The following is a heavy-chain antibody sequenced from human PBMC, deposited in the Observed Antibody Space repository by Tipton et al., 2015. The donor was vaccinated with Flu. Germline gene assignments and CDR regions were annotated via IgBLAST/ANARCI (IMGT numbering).Heavy chain of an antibody. CDR2: ISSSSTYI. Sequence: SLRLSCAASGFTFSNYCMHWVRQTPGKGLEWVSSISSSSTYIYYADSVKGRFTISRDDAEKSLYLEMNGLRAEDTAEYYCARGYTPLAVADVFDPWGRGTLVTVSS. J-gene: IGHJ5*02. V-gene: IGHV3-21*01. D-gene: IGHD6-19*01. CDR3: ARGYTPLAVADVFDP. CDR1: GFTFSNYC.